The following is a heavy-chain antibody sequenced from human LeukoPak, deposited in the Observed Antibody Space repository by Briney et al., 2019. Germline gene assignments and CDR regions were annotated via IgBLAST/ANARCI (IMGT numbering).Heavy chain of an antibody. V-gene: IGHV4-31*03. CDR1: GGAISSGGYY. CDR3: ARADVNYGDYVWLRSPFDY. J-gene: IGHJ4*02. Sequence: SETLSLTCTVSGGAISSGGYYWSWIRQHPGKGLEWIGYIYYSGTTYYNPSLKSRVTISIDASKNQFSLKLSSVTAADTAVYYCARADVNYGDYVWLRSPFDYWGQGTLVTVSS. D-gene: IGHD4-17*01. CDR2: IYYSGTT.